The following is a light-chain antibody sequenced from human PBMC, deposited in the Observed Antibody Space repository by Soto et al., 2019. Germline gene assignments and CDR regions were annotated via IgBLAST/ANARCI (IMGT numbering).Light chain of an antibody. CDR3: QSYDNSLSGSHVV. CDR2: DNN. V-gene: IGLV1-40*01. CDR1: SSNIGAGND. Sequence: QSVLTQPPSVSGAPGQRVTISCTGSSSNIGAGNDVHWYQKLPGTAPKLLIYDNNKRPSGVPDRFSGSKSGTSASLAITGLQAEDEADYYCQSYDNSLSGSHVVFGGGTQLTVL. J-gene: IGLJ2*01.